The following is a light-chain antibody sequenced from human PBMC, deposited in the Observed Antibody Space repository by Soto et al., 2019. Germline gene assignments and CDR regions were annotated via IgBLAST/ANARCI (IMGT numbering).Light chain of an antibody. CDR3: QQYYRRES. V-gene: IGKV1-5*03. CDR1: QAVNPW. J-gene: IGKJ1*01. CDR2: KTS. Sequence: DIQMTQSPSVMSASVGDTVTITCRASQAVNPWLAWHQQRPGKVPRVLIYKTSDLENGVPSRFSGSGSGTEFTLTISNLQPADFATYYCQQYYRRESFGQGTKV.